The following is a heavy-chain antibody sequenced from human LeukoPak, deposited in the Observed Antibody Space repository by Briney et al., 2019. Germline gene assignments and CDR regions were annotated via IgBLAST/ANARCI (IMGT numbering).Heavy chain of an antibody. D-gene: IGHD6-19*01. CDR1: GYTFNGYY. Sequence: ASVKVSCKASGYTFNGYYMHWVRQAHGQGLEWMGWINPNSGGTNYAQKFQGSVTMTRDTSISTAYMELSRLRSDDTAVYYCARESAVAGTGYWGQGTLVTVSS. CDR2: INPNSGGT. V-gene: IGHV1-2*02. CDR3: ARESAVAGTGY. J-gene: IGHJ4*02.